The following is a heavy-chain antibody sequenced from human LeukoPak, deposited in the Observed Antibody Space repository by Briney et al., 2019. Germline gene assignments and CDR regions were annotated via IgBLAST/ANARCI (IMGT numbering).Heavy chain of an antibody. Sequence: GASVKVSCKASGGTFSSYAISWVRQAPGQGLEWMGGIIPIFGTANYAQKFQGRVTITADESTSTAYMELRSLRSDDTAVYYYARDQRELLDYWGQGTLVTVSS. CDR3: ARDQRELLDY. V-gene: IGHV1-69*01. CDR1: GGTFSSYA. J-gene: IGHJ4*02. CDR2: IIPIFGTA. D-gene: IGHD1-26*01.